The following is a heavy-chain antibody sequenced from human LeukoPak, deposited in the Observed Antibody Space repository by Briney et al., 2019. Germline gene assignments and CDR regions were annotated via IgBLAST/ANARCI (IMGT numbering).Heavy chain of an antibody. CDR1: GGSFSGYS. D-gene: IGHD3-22*01. CDR3: ARARAHYYDSSGYYD. CDR2: IYHSGST. V-gene: IGHV4-30-2*01. Sequence: NPSETLSLTCAVYGGSFSGYSWSWIRQPPGKGLEWIGYIYHSGSTYYNPSLKSRVTISVDRSKNQFSLKLSSVTAADTAVYYCARARAHYYDSSGYYDWGQGTLVTVSS. J-gene: IGHJ4*02.